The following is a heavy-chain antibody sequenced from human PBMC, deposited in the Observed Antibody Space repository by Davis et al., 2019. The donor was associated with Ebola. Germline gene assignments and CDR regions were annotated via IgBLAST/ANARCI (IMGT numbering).Heavy chain of an antibody. V-gene: IGHV3-43*01. CDR3: AKDIRVRGYSYGPYYYYYGMDV. D-gene: IGHD5-18*01. CDR1: GFTFDDYT. Sequence: GESLKISCAASGFTFDDYTMHWVRQAPGKGLEWVSLISWEGGSTYNADSVKGRFTISRDNSKNSLYLQMNSLRTEDTALYYCAKDIRVRGYSYGPYYYYYGMDVWGQGTTVTVSS. CDR2: ISWEGGST. J-gene: IGHJ6*02.